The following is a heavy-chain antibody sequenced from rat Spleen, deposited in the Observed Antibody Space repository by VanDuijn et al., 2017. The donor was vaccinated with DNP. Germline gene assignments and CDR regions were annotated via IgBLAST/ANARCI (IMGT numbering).Heavy chain of an antibody. CDR1: GFTFSDYN. Sequence: EVQLVESGGGLVQPGGSLKLSCAASGFTFSDYNMAWVRQAPKKGLEWVATIIYDGSRTYYRDSVKGRFTISRYNAKSTLYLQMDSLRSEDTATYYCATSITSYWYFDFWGPGTMVTVSS. CDR2: IIYDGSRT. V-gene: IGHV5S10*01. D-gene: IGHD1-10*01. J-gene: IGHJ1*01. CDR3: ATSITSYWYFDF.